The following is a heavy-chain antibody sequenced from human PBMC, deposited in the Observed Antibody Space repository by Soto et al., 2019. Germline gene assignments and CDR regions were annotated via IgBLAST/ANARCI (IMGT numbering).Heavy chain of an antibody. CDR1: GYTFTSYD. V-gene: IGHV1-8*01. CDR2: MNPNSGNT. J-gene: IGHJ6*02. D-gene: IGHD3-3*01. CDR3: ARVPKATYYDFWSGSHYYYYGMDV. Sequence: QVQLVQSGAEVKKPGASVKVSCKASGYTFTSYDINWVRQATGQGLEWLGWMNPNSGNTGYAQKFQGRGTMPRNTSISTAYMELSSLRSEDAAVYYCARVPKATYYDFWSGSHYYYYGMDVWGQGTTVTVSS.